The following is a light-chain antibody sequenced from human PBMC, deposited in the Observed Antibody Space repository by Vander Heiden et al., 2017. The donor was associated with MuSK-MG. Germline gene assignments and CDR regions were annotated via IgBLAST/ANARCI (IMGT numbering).Light chain of an antibody. J-gene: IGKJ4*01. CDR2: DAS. V-gene: IGKV1-33*01. Sequence: DIQITHSPSSLSASVGDRVTITCQASQGISNYLNWYQQKVGKAPKLLICDASNLETGVPSRFSGSGSGTHFTFTISSLQPEDIATYYCQQYDNLPFTFGGGTKVEI. CDR1: QGISNY. CDR3: QQYDNLPFT.